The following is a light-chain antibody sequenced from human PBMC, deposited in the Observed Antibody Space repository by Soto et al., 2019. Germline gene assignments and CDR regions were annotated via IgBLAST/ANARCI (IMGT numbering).Light chain of an antibody. CDR3: MSYTGSADRV. V-gene: IGLV1-44*01. J-gene: IGLJ1*01. CDR2: SNS. Sequence: QSVLTQPPSASGTPGQRVTISCSGSSSNIGSNTVNWYQRLPGTAPKLLIFSNSQRPSGVPDRFSGSKSDTSASLAISGLQAEDEADYYCMSYTGSADRVFGTGTKVTAL. CDR1: SSNIGSNT.